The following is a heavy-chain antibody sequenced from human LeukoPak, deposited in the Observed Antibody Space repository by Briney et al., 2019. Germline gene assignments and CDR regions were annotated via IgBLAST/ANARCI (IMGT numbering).Heavy chain of an antibody. V-gene: IGHV4-4*07. CDR2: IYTSGST. Sequence: SETLSLTCTASGGSISSYYWSWIRQPAGKGLEWIGRIYTSGSTNYNPSLKSRVTMSVDTSKNQFSLKLSSVTAADTAVYYCARVPAYSSGWYPFDYWGQGSLVTVSS. CDR1: GGSISSYY. CDR3: ARVPAYSSGWYPFDY. D-gene: IGHD6-19*01. J-gene: IGHJ4*02.